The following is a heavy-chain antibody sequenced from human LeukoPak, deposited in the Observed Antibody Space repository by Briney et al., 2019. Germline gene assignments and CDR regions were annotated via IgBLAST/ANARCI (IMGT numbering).Heavy chain of an antibody. CDR2: IDPDSGRT. D-gene: IGHD6-19*01. J-gene: IGHJ5*01. CDR1: GYNFTDYY. Sequence: ASVTVSCKASGYNFTDYYMHWVRLAPGRGLEWMGWIDPDSGRTSFDQNFQGRVAMTTDAYISTAYMELKRLKSDDTAVYYCARSGEISGWYINWLDHWGQGTLVTVSS. V-gene: IGHV1-2*02. CDR3: ARSGEISGWYINWLDH.